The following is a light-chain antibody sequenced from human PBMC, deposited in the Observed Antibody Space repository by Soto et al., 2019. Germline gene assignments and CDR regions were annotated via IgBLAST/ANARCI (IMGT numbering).Light chain of an antibody. CDR1: SSNIGTKT. CDR3: AAWDDSLNGYV. CDR2: SNN. V-gene: IGLV1-44*01. Sequence: QSVLTQPPSASGTPGQRVTISCSGSSSNIGTKTVNWYQQLPGTAPKLLIYSNNQRPSGVPDRFSVSKSGTSASLAISGLQSEDEADYYCAAWDDSLNGYVFGTGTKVTVL. J-gene: IGLJ1*01.